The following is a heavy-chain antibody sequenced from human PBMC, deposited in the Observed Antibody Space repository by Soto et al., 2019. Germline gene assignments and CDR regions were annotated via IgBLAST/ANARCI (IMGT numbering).Heavy chain of an antibody. CDR3: ARDAGVDYDFWSGYSNYYMDV. Sequence: QVQLVEYGGGSVKPGGSLRLSCEASGFTFNDYYMSWIRQAPGKGLECVSYIDSSGGTVFYADSVKGRFTISRDNAKNSLYLQMNSLRAEDTAVYYCARDAGVDYDFWSGYSNYYMDVWGKCATVTVSS. D-gene: IGHD3-3*01. CDR1: GFTFNDYY. CDR2: IDSSGGTV. V-gene: IGHV3-11*01. J-gene: IGHJ6*03.